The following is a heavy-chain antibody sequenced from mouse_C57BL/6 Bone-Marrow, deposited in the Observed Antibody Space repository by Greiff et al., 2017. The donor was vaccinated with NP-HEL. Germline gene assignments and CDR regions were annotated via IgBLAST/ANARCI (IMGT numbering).Heavy chain of an antibody. CDR1: GYAFSSSW. V-gene: IGHV1-82*01. J-gene: IGHJ2*01. CDR2: IYPGDGDT. Sequence: QVQLQQSGPELVKPGASVKISCKASGYAFSSSWMNWVKQRPGKGLEWIGRIYPGDGDTNYNGKFKGKATLTADKSSSTAYMQLSSLTSEDSAVYFCAISATMVTTVDYWGQGTTLTVSS. D-gene: IGHD2-2*01. CDR3: AISATMVTTVDY.